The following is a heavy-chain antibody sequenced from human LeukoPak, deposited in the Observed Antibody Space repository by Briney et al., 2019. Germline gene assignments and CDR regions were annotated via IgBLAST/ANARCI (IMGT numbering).Heavy chain of an antibody. Sequence: ASVKVSCKASGGTFSSYAISWVRQAPGQGLQWMGEIIPLFGTRNYAQKSQGRLTITADESTTTAYMDLSSLTSEDTAVYYCVVSGGWYGVWGQGTLVTVSS. CDR2: IIPLFGTR. J-gene: IGHJ4*02. V-gene: IGHV1-69*13. CDR3: VVSGGWYGV. D-gene: IGHD6-19*01. CDR1: GGTFSSYA.